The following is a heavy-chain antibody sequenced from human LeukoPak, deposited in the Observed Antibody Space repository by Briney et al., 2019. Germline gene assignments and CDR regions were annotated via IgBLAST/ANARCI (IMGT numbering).Heavy chain of an antibody. D-gene: IGHD7-27*01. CDR2: ISSSGGST. Sequence: GGSLRLSCAASEFTFSSYAMSWVRQAPGKGLEWVSAISSSGGSTYYADSVRGRFTISRENSKNTVYLQMNSLGDEDTAVYHCAKDSGQLGVREVFDVWGQGEMVTVSS. CDR1: EFTFSSYA. CDR3: AKDSGQLGVREVFDV. J-gene: IGHJ3*01. V-gene: IGHV3-23*01.